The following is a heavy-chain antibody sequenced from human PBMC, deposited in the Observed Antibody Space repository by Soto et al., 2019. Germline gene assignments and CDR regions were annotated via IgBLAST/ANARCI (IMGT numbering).Heavy chain of an antibody. Sequence: PGGSLRLSCAASGFTFSSYAMSWVRQAPGKGLEWVSAISGSGGSTYYADSVKGRFTISRDNSKNTLYLQMNSLRAEDTAVYYCAKDRNGLRRFLEWLLYGFDYWGQGTLVTVSS. CDR2: ISGSGGST. CDR3: AKDRNGLRRFLEWLLYGFDY. CDR1: GFTFSSYA. V-gene: IGHV3-23*01. D-gene: IGHD3-3*01. J-gene: IGHJ4*02.